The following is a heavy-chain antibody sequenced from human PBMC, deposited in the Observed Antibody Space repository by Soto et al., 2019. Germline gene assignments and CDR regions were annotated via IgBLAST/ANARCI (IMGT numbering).Heavy chain of an antibody. D-gene: IGHD3-10*01. CDR1: GGSIRSGDYY. J-gene: IGHJ5*02. Sequence: QVQLQQSGPGLVNPSQTLSLTCTVSGGSIRSGDYYWSWIRQSPGKDLEWIAYIYYRGPTYYNPFLKSRVTISVDTSKSQFSVKLGSVTAADTAVYYCARGPNFYNSARGWFDPWGQGTLVTVSS. CDR3: ARGPNFYNSARGWFDP. CDR2: IYYRGPT. V-gene: IGHV4-30-4*01.